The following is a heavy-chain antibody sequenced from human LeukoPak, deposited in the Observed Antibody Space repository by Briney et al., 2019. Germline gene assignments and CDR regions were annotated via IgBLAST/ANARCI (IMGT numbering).Heavy chain of an antibody. V-gene: IGHV3-74*01. CDR3: AKTRFYGSGSYLSAFDY. Sequence: GGSLRLSCAASGFTFSSYWMHWVRQAPGKGLVWVSRINNDGNSTSYADSVKGRFTISRDNAKNTLYLQVNSLRAEDTAVYYCAKTRFYGSGSYLSAFDYWGQGTLVTVSS. CDR2: INNDGNST. D-gene: IGHD3-10*01. J-gene: IGHJ4*02. CDR1: GFTFSSYW.